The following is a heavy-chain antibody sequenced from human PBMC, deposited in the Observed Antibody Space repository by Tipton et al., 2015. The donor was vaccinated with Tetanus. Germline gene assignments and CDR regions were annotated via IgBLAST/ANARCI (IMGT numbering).Heavy chain of an antibody. V-gene: IGHV4-4*02. CDR1: GGSISSDKW. J-gene: IGHJ4*02. CDR3: ARAAGFLGLTHDF. Sequence: TLSLTCAVSGGSISSDKWWSWVRQPPGKDLEWIGYIYQTGTTYYNPSLKGRVTISMDRSNTQFSLRLDSLTAADTAVYYCARAAGFLGLTHDFWGRGTLASVSS. D-gene: IGHD2/OR15-2a*01. CDR2: IYQTGTT.